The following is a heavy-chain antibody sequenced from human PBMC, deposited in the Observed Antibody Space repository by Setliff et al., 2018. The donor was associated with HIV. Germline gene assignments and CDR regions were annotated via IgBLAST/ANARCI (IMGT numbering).Heavy chain of an antibody. CDR3: TRARFTDGWSLYYFDS. J-gene: IGHJ4*02. V-gene: IGHV4-4*07. Sequence: SCKASGYTFTGYYMHWVRQPPGKALEWIGLLYPSGNTNYNPSLESRLTISADRPNSQLSLKLTAVTAADAAVYYCTRARFTDGWSLYYFDSWGQGVQVTVSS. CDR2: LYPSGNT. CDR1: GYTFTGYY. D-gene: IGHD6-19*01.